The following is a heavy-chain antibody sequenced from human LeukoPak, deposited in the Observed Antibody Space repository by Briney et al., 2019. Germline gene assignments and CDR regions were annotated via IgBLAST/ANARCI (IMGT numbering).Heavy chain of an antibody. CDR3: ARGGGNPSLYCSGGSCYVGVQH. Sequence: SQTLSLTCTVSGGSISSGGYYWSWIRQHPGKGLEWIGYIYYSGSTYYNPSLKSRVTISVDTSKNQFSLKLSSVTAADTAVYYCARGGGNPSLYCSGGSCYVGVQHWGQGTLVTVSS. J-gene: IGHJ1*01. CDR2: IYYSGST. V-gene: IGHV4-31*03. D-gene: IGHD2-15*01. CDR1: GGSISSGGYY.